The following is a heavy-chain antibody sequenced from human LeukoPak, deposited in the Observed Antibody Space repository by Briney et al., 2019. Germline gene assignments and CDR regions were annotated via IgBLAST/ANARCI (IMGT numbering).Heavy chain of an antibody. V-gene: IGHV1-8*02. CDR2: MNPNSGNT. Sequence: ASVKVSCKASGYSFINYYIHWVRQAPGQGLEWMGWMNPNSGNTGYAQKFQGRVTMTRNTSISTAYMELSSLRSEDTAVYYCARYEVEWLVPRDYWGQGTLVTVSS. CDR3: ARYEVEWLVPRDY. CDR1: GYSFINYY. D-gene: IGHD6-19*01. J-gene: IGHJ4*02.